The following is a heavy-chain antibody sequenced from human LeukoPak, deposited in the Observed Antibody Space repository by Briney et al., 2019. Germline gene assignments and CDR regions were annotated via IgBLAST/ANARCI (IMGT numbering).Heavy chain of an antibody. CDR2: IRYDGSNK. CDR3: AKDSMLSPTPEYFQH. J-gene: IGHJ1*01. Sequence: PGGSLRLSCAASGFTFSSYWMHWVRQAPGKGLEWVAFIRYDGSNKYYADSVKGRFTISRDNSKNTLYLQMNSLRAEDTAVYYCAKDSMLSPTPEYFQHWGQGTLVTVSS. CDR1: GFTFSSYW. V-gene: IGHV3-30*02. D-gene: IGHD2-8*01.